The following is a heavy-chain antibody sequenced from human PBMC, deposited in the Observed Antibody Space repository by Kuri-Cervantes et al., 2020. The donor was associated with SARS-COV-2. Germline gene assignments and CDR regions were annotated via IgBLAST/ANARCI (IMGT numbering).Heavy chain of an antibody. CDR3: ARASYYYGSGSYYNPTYYFDY. V-gene: IGHV4-34*01. Sequence: SETLSLTCAVYGGSFSGYYWSWIRQPPGKGLEWIGEINHSGSTNYNPSLKSRVTISVDTSKNQFSLKLSSVTAADTAVYYCARASYYYGSGSYYNPTYYFDYWGQGTLVTVSS. CDR1: GGSFSGYY. J-gene: IGHJ4*02. CDR2: INHSGST. D-gene: IGHD3-10*01.